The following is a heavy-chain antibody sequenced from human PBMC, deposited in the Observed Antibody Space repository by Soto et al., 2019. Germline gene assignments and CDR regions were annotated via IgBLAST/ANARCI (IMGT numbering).Heavy chain of an antibody. CDR2: IMPMFGVT. V-gene: IGHV1-69*12. Sequence: QVQLVQSGAEVKKPGSSVKVSCRAPGGTFNSHTITWVRQAPGQGLEWMGGIMPMFGVTNYARKFQGRLTMTANESTTTAYXXVXGLTSEDTAVYYCAGEGVTSSMSLPWMGYHSYGLDVWGQGTTVIVSS. CDR1: GGTFNSHT. CDR3: AGEGVTSSMSLPWMGYHSYGLDV. D-gene: IGHD2-2*01. J-gene: IGHJ6*02.